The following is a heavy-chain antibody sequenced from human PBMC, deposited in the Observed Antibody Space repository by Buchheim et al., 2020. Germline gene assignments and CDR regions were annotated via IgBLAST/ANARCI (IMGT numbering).Heavy chain of an antibody. J-gene: IGHJ5*02. CDR2: INPNSGGT. CDR3: ARGSMIVTSRRGGNWFDP. D-gene: IGHD3-22*01. Sequence: QVQLVQSGAEVKKPGASVKVSCKASGFTFTDYYMHWVRQAPGQGLEWMGWINPNSGGTKYEEKFQVRVTMTRDTSISTVYMELSRLRSDDTAVYYCARGSMIVTSRRGGNWFDPWGQGTL. CDR1: GFTFTDYY. V-gene: IGHV1-2*02.